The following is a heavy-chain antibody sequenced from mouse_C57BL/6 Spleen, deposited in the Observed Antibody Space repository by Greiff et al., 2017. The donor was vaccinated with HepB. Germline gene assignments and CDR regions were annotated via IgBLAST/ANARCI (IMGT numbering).Heavy chain of an antibody. CDR2: IDPENGDT. CDR1: GFNIKDDY. Sequence: EVQLQQSGAELVRPGASVKLSCTASGFNIKDDYMHWVKQRPEQGLEWIGWIDPENGDTEYAPKFQGKATITADTSSNTAYLQLSSLTSEDTAVYSSTVVAIPGSMDYWGQGTSVTVSS. V-gene: IGHV14-4*01. CDR3: TVVAIPGSMDY. D-gene: IGHD1-1*01. J-gene: IGHJ4*01.